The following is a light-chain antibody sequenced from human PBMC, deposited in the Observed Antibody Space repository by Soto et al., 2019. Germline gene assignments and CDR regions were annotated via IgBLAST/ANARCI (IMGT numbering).Light chain of an antibody. J-gene: IGKJ3*01. CDR1: QSVSSN. CDR3: QQYNNWLRT. CDR2: GAS. Sequence: EIVMTQSPATLSVSPGERATLSCRASQSVSSNLAWYQQKPGQAPRLLIYGASTRATDIPARFSGSGSGTEFTLTISSLQSEDFAVYYCQQYNNWLRTFGPGTKVDTK. V-gene: IGKV3-15*01.